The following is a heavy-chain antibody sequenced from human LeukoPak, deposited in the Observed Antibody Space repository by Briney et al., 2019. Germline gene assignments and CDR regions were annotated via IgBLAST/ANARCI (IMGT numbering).Heavy chain of an antibody. CDR2: IYYSWSS. J-gene: IGHJ5*02. CDR3: ARRLRQNLFDP. Sequence: SETLSLTCTVSGVSISSDYWSWIRLPPGKGLEWIGYIYYSWSSNYNPSLNSRVTMSVDTSKNQFSLKLTSVTAVDTAVYYCARRLRQNLFDPWGQGTLVTVSS. V-gene: IGHV4-59*08. D-gene: IGHD4-17*01. CDR1: GVSISSDY.